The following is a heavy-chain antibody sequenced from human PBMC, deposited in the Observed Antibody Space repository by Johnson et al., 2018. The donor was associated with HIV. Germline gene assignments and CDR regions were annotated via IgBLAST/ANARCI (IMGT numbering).Heavy chain of an antibody. CDR3: ARDRGIAARPFRYAFDI. CDR2: IYSGGST. V-gene: IGHV3-66*01. D-gene: IGHD6-6*01. Sequence: VQLVESGGGLVQPGGSLRLSCAASGFIVRSNYMNWVRQAPGKGLEWVSVIYSGGSTYYADSVKGRFTISRDNSKNTLYLQMNTLRAEDTAVYYCARDRGIAARPFRYAFDIWGQGTMVTVSS. J-gene: IGHJ3*02. CDR1: GFIVRSNY.